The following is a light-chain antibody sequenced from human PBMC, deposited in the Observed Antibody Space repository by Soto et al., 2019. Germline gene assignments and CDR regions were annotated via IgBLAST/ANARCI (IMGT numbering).Light chain of an antibody. Sequence: QSALTQPASVSGSPGQSITISCTGTSSDVGGYNYVSWYQQHPGKAPKLMIYDVSNRPSGVSNRFSGSKSGNTASLTISGLQAEDEADYSCRSYTSSSHSVVFGGGTKLTVL. CDR1: SSDVGGYNY. V-gene: IGLV2-14*01. CDR3: RSYTSSSHSVV. J-gene: IGLJ2*01. CDR2: DVS.